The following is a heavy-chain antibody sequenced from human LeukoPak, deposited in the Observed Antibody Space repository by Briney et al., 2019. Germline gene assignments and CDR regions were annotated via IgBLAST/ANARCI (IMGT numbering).Heavy chain of an antibody. Sequence: ASVKVSCKASGYTFTGYYMHRVRQAPGQGLEWMGWINPNSGGTNYAQKFQGRVTMTRDTSISTAYMELSRLRSDDTAVYYCARGNWNSVGSQFDPWGQGTLVTVSS. V-gene: IGHV1-2*02. CDR2: INPNSGGT. J-gene: IGHJ5*02. CDR1: GYTFTGYY. CDR3: ARGNWNSVGSQFDP. D-gene: IGHD1-7*01.